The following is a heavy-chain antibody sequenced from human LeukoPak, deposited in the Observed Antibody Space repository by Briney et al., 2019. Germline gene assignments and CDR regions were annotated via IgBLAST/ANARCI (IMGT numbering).Heavy chain of an antibody. V-gene: IGHV3-33*01. Sequence: HPGRSLRLSCAASGFTFSSYGMHGVRQAPGKGLEWVAVIWYDGSNKYYADSVKGRFTIPRDNSKNTLYLQMNSLRAEDTAVYYCAREGCSSTSCWGSFDYWGQGTLVTVSS. CDR1: GFTFSSYG. D-gene: IGHD2-2*01. J-gene: IGHJ4*02. CDR3: AREGCSSTSCWGSFDY. CDR2: IWYDGSNK.